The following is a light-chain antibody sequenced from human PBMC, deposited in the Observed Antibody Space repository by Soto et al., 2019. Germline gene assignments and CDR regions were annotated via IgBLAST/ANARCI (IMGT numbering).Light chain of an antibody. CDR2: GDN. Sequence: QSVLTQPPSVSGAPGQRVTISCTGSSSNIGRGYDVHWYQQVPGSAPRLLLSGDNTRPSGVPDRFSGSRSGTSASLAITGLQAEDEADYYCSSYTDSSNYVFGTGTKLTVL. CDR3: SSYTDSSNYV. J-gene: IGLJ1*01. CDR1: SSNIGRGYD. V-gene: IGLV1-40*01.